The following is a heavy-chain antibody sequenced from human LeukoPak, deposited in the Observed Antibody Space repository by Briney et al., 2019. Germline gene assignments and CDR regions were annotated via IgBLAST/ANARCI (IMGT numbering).Heavy chain of an antibody. CDR2: IIPMFGTA. CDR1: GGIFSSYV. J-gene: IGHJ4*02. Sequence: GASVKVSCKASGGIFSSYVINWVRQAPGQGLEWMGGIIPMFGTANYAQKFQDRVTFTADKSTSTDYMELSSLRSEDTAVYYCASLNYYDTSGYFDYWGQGTLVTVSS. CDR3: ASLNYYDTSGYFDY. V-gene: IGHV1-69*06. D-gene: IGHD3-22*01.